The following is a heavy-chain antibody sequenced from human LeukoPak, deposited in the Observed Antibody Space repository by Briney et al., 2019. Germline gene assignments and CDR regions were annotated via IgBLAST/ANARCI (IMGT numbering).Heavy chain of an antibody. CDR2: IIPILGIA. D-gene: IGHD6-13*01. CDR1: GGTFSSYA. V-gene: IGHV1-69*04. CDR3: ARSSTIAAAGTGLDY. Sequence: ASVKVSCKASGGTFSSYAISWVRQAPGQGLEWMGRIIPILGIANYAQKFQGRVTITADKSTSTAYMELSSLRSEDTAVYYCARSSTIAAAGTGLDYWGQGTLVTVSS. J-gene: IGHJ4*02.